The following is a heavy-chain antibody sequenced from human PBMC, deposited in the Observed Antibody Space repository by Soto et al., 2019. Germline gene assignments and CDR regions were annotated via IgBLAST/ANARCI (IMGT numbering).Heavy chain of an antibody. CDR2: ISYDGSNK. J-gene: IGHJ4*02. CDR1: GFTFSSYA. D-gene: IGHD2-15*01. CDR3: ARDDDCRGYCDY. Sequence: ESGGGVVQPGRSLRLSCAASGFTFSSYAMHWARQAPGKGLEWVAVISYDGSNKYYADSVKGRFTISRDNSKNTLYLQMNSLRAEDTAVYYCARDDDCRGYCDYWGQGTLVTVSS. V-gene: IGHV3-30-3*01.